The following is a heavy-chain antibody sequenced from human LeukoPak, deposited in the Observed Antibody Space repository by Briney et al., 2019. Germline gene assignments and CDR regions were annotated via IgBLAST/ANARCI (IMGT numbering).Heavy chain of an antibody. CDR2: IYYSGST. J-gene: IGHJ4*02. V-gene: IGHV4-39*02. CDR3: ARDVRSGGFFSDY. D-gene: IGHD1-26*01. CDR1: GGSISSSSYY. Sequence: PSETLSLTCTVSGGSISSSSYYWGWIRQPPGKGLEWIGSIYYSGSTYYNPSLKSRVTISVDTSKNQFSLKLSSVTAADTAVYYCARDVRSGGFFSDYWGQGTLVAVSS.